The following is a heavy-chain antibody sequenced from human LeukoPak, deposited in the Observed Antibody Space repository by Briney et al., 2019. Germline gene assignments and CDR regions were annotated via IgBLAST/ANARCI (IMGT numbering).Heavy chain of an antibody. D-gene: IGHD4-17*01. V-gene: IGHV3-23*01. CDR1: GITFSSYA. CDR2: ISGISGSA. CDR3: ARLATVTTFSPVVY. Sequence: GGSLRLSCAASGITFSSYAMSWVRQAPGKGLEWVSSISGISGSAYYADSVKGRFTISRDNSKNTLYLQMNSLRAEDTAVYSCARLATVTTFSPVVYRGQGTLVTVSS. J-gene: IGHJ4*02.